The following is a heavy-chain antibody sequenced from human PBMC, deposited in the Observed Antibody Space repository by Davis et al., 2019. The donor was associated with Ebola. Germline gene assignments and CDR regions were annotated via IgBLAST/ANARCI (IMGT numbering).Heavy chain of an antibody. J-gene: IGHJ4*02. V-gene: IGHV3-66*01. Sequence: PGGSLRLSCAASGFTVSSNYMSWVRQAPGKGLEWVSVIYSGGSTYYADSVKGRFTISRDNSKNTLYLQMNSLRAEDTAVYYCARDGFHYDSSGYYSSGLDYWGQGTLVTVSS. CDR3: ARDGFHYDSSGYYSSGLDY. CDR2: IYSGGST. CDR1: GFTVSSNY. D-gene: IGHD3-22*01.